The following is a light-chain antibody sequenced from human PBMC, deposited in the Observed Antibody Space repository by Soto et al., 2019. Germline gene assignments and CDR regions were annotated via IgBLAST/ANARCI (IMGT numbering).Light chain of an antibody. V-gene: IGKV1-9*01. Sequence: ILLTQSPSSLSASVGDRVTITCRASQGIDTSLAWYQQKPGKAPKLVIYTASRLYGGGPSRFSGSGSGTYFTLTISNLQPEDVATYYCQQGKDFPLTFGGGTKVEI. CDR2: TAS. CDR3: QQGKDFPLT. CDR1: QGIDTS. J-gene: IGKJ4*01.